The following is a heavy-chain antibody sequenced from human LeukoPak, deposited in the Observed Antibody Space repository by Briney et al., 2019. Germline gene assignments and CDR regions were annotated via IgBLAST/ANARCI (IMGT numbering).Heavy chain of an antibody. D-gene: IGHD6-19*01. CDR2: IRPDGGQE. CDR1: GFTFRNSW. CDR3: ATSSDWAFDH. Sequence: GGSLRLSCTASGFTFRNSWMTWVRQAPPKGLDGVANIRPDGGQEQYADSLESRITITRENVRNSLFLQLNSLRTEDTAVYFCATSSDWAFDHWGQGTLVTVSS. J-gene: IGHJ4*02. V-gene: IGHV3-7*01.